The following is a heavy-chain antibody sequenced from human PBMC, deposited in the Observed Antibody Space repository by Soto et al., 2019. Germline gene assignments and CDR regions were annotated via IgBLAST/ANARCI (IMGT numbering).Heavy chain of an antibody. CDR2: IYYSGST. V-gene: IGHV4-31*03. D-gene: IGHD2-15*01. CDR3: ARGVGYCSGGSCYPDDAFDI. CDR1: GGSISSGGYY. J-gene: IGHJ3*02. Sequence: SETLSLTCTVSGGSISSGGYYWSWIRQHPGKGLEWIGYIYYSGSTYYNPSLKSRVTISVDTSKNQFSLKLSSVTAADTAVYYCARGVGYCSGGSCYPDDAFDIWGQGTMVTVSS.